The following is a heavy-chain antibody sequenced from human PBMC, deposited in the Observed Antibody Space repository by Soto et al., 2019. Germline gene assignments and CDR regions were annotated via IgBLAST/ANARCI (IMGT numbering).Heavy chain of an antibody. Sequence: EVQLVESGGGLVQPGGSLRLSCAASGFTLSGRSMHWVRQAPGKGLVWVSGIDNDGTDSTYADSVKGRFTSSRDNAKNMLYLQKTMWRVEATAVYYCARGWFGPDVWGKGTTVTVSS. CDR3: ARGWFGPDV. V-gene: IGHV3-74*01. CDR2: IDNDGTDS. CDR1: GFTLSGRS. J-gene: IGHJ6*04. D-gene: IGHD3-10*01.